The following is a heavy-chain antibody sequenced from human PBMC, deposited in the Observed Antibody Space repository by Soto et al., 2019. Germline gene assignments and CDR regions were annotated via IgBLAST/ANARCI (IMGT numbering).Heavy chain of an antibody. D-gene: IGHD6-19*01. CDR3: AQQWLAIDY. CDR1: GFSLSTSGVG. V-gene: IGHV2-5*02. Sequence: QITLKESGPTLVKPTQTLTLTCTFSGFSLSTSGVGVGWIRQPPGKALEWLALIYWDDDKRYSPSLKSRLTXXKDTSKHQVVLTMTNMDPVDTATYYCAQQWLAIDYWGQGTLVTVSS. J-gene: IGHJ4*02. CDR2: IYWDDDK.